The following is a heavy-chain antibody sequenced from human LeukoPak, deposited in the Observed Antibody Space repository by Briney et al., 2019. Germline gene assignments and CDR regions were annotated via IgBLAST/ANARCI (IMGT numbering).Heavy chain of an antibody. J-gene: IGHJ6*02. CDR1: GFTFSSYG. CDR3: AKDRQNYYDSSGYPWYYYYGMDV. Sequence: GGSLRLSCAASGFTFSSYGMHWVRLAPGKGLEWVAVISYDGSNKYYADSVKGRFTISRDNSKNTLYLQMNSLRAEDTAVYYCAKDRQNYYDSSGYPWYYYYGMDVWGQGTTVTVSS. CDR2: ISYDGSNK. V-gene: IGHV3-30*18. D-gene: IGHD3-22*01.